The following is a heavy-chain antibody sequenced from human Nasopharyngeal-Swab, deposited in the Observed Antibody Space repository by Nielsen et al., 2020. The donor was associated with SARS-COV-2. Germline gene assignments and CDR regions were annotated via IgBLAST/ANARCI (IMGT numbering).Heavy chain of an antibody. J-gene: IGHJ5*02. Sequence: ASVQVSCKASGYTFPSYAMNWLRPAPGHGLAWMGWIHTNTGNPTYAPGFTGRFFFSLDTSVSTAYLQIRSLKAEDTAVYYCARDRPTYYYVSGSHWFDPWGQGTLVTVSS. CDR2: IHTNTGNP. V-gene: IGHV7-4-1*01. CDR1: GYTFPSYA. CDR3: ARDRPTYYYVSGSHWFDP. D-gene: IGHD3-10*01.